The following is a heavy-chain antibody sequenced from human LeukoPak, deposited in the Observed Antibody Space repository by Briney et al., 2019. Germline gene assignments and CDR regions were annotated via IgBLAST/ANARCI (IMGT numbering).Heavy chain of an antibody. J-gene: IGHJ3*02. CDR1: GYTFTSYD. Sequence: WASVKVSCEASGYTFTSYDINWVRQATGQGLEWMGWMNPNSGNTGYAQKFQGRVTMTRNTSISTAYMELSSLRSEDTAVYYCARPLVAATPGDAFDIWGQGTMVTVSS. CDR3: ARPLVAATPGDAFDI. CDR2: MNPNSGNT. V-gene: IGHV1-8*01. D-gene: IGHD2-15*01.